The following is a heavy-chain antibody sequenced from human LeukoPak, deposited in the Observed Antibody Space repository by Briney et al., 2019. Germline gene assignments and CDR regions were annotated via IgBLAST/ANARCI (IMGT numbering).Heavy chain of an antibody. J-gene: IGHJ5*02. CDR1: GGSFSGYY. CDR3: ARGGGDWLLWRLEYNWFDP. D-gene: IGHD3/OR15-3a*01. CDR2: INHSGST. V-gene: IGHV4-34*01. Sequence: SETLSLTCAVYGGSFSGYYWSWIRQPPGKGLEWIGEINHSGSTNYNPSLKSRVTISVDTSKNQFSLKLSSVTAADTAVYYCARGGGDWLLWRLEYNWFDPWGQGTLVTVSS.